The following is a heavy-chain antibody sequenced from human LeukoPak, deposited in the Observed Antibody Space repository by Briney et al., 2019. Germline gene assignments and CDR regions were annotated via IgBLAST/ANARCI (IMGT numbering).Heavy chain of an antibody. Sequence: SETLSLTCTVSGGSISSYYWSWIRQPPGKGLEWIGYIYYSGSTNYNPSLKSRVTISVDTSKNQFSLKLSSVTAADTAVYYCARVAFSSSWYYFDYWGQGTLVTVSS. D-gene: IGHD6-13*01. CDR3: ARVAFSSSWYYFDY. CDR1: GGSISSYY. V-gene: IGHV4-59*01. CDR2: IYYSGST. J-gene: IGHJ4*02.